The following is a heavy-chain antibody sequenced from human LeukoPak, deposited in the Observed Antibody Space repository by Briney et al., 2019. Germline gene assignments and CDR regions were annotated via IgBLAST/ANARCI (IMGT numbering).Heavy chain of an antibody. CDR3: VKSRDGYTTCDY. D-gene: IGHD5-24*01. V-gene: IGHV3-66*02. Sequence: GGSLRLSCAASEFSVGSNYMTWVRQAPGKGLEWVSLIYSGGSTYYADSVKGRFTISRDNSKNTLYLQMNSLRAEDTAVYYCVKSRDGYTTCDYWGQGTLVTVSS. CDR1: EFSVGSNY. J-gene: IGHJ4*02. CDR2: IYSGGST.